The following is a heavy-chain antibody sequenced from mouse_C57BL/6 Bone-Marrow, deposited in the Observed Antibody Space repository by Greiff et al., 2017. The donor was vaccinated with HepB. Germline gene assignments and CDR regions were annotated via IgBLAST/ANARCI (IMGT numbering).Heavy chain of an antibody. Sequence: EVQLQQSGPELVKPGASVKISCKASGYTFTDYYMNWVKQSHGKSLEWIGDINPNNGGTSYNQKFKGKATLTVDKSSSTAYMELRSLTSEDSAVYYCAREGGYFPMDYWGQGTSVTVSS. J-gene: IGHJ4*01. CDR2: INPNNGGT. V-gene: IGHV1-26*01. CDR1: GYTFTDYY. D-gene: IGHD2-3*01. CDR3: AREGGYFPMDY.